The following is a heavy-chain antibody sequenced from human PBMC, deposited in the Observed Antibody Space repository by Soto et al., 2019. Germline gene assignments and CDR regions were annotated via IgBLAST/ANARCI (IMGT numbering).Heavy chain of an antibody. CDR1: GGSISSYY. D-gene: IGHD3-10*01. CDR3: AVPYYYGSGSYFNPFDY. J-gene: IGHJ4*02. V-gene: IGHV4-59*08. CDR2: IYYSGST. Sequence: PSETLSLTCTVSGGSISSYYWSWIRQPPGKGLEWIGYIYYSGSTNYNPSLKSRVTISVDTSKNQFPLKLSSVTAADTAVYYCAVPYYYGSGSYFNPFDYWGQGTLVTVSS.